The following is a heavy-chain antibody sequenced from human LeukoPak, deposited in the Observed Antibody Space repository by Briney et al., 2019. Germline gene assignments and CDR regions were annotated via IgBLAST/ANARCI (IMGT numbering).Heavy chain of an antibody. CDR1: GFTFSSHG. V-gene: IGHV3-23*01. CDR2: IIPSGHTT. Sequence: GGSLRLSCVASGFTFSSHGMNWVRQAPGRGLEWVSGIIPSGHTTYYADSVRGRFTISRDNSRNTVYLQMNSLRAEDTAVYYCAKDDRWLQFCCWGQGTLVTVSA. J-gene: IGHJ4*02. CDR3: AKDDRWLQFCC. D-gene: IGHD5-24*01.